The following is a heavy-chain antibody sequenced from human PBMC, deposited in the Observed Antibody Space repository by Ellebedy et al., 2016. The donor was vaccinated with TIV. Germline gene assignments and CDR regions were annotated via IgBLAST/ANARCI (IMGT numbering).Heavy chain of an antibody. V-gene: IGHV4-61*01. CDR2: IYYSGST. D-gene: IGHD1-26*01. CDR1: GGSVSSGSYY. Sequence: SETLSLXCTVSGGSVSSGSYYWSWIRQPPGKGLEWIGYIYYSGSTNYNPSLKSRVTISVDTSKNQFSLKLTSVTAADTAVYYCARGVRLVGANQATHWGQGTLVTVSS. CDR3: ARGVRLVGANQATH. J-gene: IGHJ4*02.